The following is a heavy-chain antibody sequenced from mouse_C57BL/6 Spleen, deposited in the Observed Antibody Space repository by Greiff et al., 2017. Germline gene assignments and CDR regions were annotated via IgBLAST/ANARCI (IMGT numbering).Heavy chain of an antibody. J-gene: IGHJ2*01. Sequence: QVHVKQPGAELVRPGASVTLSCKASGYTFTDYDMHWVKQTPVHGLEWIGAIDPETGGTAYNQKFKGKAILTADKSSSTAYMELRSLASEGSAVYYCTLDSSGYCLDDWGQGTTLTVSS. D-gene: IGHD3-2*02. V-gene: IGHV1-15*01. CDR1: GYTFTDYD. CDR3: TLDSSGYCLDD. CDR2: IDPETGGT.